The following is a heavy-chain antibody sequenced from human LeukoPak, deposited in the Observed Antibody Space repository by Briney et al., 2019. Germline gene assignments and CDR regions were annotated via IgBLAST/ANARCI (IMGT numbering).Heavy chain of an antibody. J-gene: IGHJ4*02. D-gene: IGHD3-3*01. V-gene: IGHV4-34*01. CDR2: IDHRGTA. CDR3: AVGITILGVAASFDS. CDR1: GASYNAYY. Sequence: PSETLSLTCAVYGASYNAYYWSWIIQPPGKGLEWIGDIDHRGTATYNPSPKSRLTISADASKNQFSLKLNSVTDADTAVYYCAVGITILGVAASFDSWGQGNLVIVSS.